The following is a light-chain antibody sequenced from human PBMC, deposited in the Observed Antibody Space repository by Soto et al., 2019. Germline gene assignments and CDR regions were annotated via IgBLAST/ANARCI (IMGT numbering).Light chain of an antibody. CDR3: QQYNNWPPYP. Sequence: EIVMTQSPATLSVSPGERATLSCRASQSVSSNLAWYQQKPGQAPRLLIYGASTRATGIPARFSGSGSGTKFTLTISSLQSEDCAVFYCQQYNNWPPYPFGQGTKLEIK. CDR2: GAS. CDR1: QSVSSN. J-gene: IGKJ2*01. V-gene: IGKV3-15*01.